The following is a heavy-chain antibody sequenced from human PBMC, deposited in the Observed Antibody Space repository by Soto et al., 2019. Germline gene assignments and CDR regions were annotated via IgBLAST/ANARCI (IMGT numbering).Heavy chain of an antibody. V-gene: IGHV5-51*01. CDR2: IYPGDSDT. J-gene: IGHJ3*02. CDR1: GYKVSTWHNFTSYW. D-gene: IGHD4-17*01. CDR3: ARLTVTTYAFDI. Sequence: PGESLKISCMGSGYKVSTWHNFTSYWIAWVRQMPGEGLEWMGIIYPGDSDTRYSPSFQGQVTISADKSISTAYLQWSSLKASDTAMYYCARLTVTTYAFDIWGQGTMVTVSS.